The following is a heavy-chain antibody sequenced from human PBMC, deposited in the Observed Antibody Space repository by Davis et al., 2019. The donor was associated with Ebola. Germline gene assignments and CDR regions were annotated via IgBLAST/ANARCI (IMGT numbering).Heavy chain of an antibody. Sequence: ASVKVSCKASGGTFSSYAISWVRQAPGQGLEWMGWINPNSGGTNYAQKFQGWVTMTRDTSISTAYMELSSLRSEDTAVYYCARGLKYARSLLYWGQGTLVTVSS. J-gene: IGHJ4*02. CDR2: INPNSGGT. CDR1: GGTFSSYA. V-gene: IGHV1-2*04. CDR3: ARGLKYARSLLY. D-gene: IGHD2-8*01.